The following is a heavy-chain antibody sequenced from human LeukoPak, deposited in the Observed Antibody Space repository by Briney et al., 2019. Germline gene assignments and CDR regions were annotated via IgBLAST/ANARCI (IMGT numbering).Heavy chain of an antibody. D-gene: IGHD3-22*01. CDR3: ARDPPSGYDSPGD. J-gene: IGHJ4*02. Sequence: PGGSLRLSCAASGFTFSSCWMSWVRQAPGKGLEWVANINQDGSEKYYVDSVKGRFTISRDNANNLQYLQMNSLRAEDTAVYYCARDPPSGYDSPGDWGQGTLVTVSS. CDR2: INQDGSEK. CDR1: GFTFSSCW. V-gene: IGHV3-7*01.